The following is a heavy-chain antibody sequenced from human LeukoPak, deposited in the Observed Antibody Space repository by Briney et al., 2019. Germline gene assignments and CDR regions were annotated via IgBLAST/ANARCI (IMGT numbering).Heavy chain of an antibody. J-gene: IGHJ6*03. D-gene: IGHD2-2*01. CDR2: IYYSGST. Sequence: SETLSLTCSVSGGSINNYYWSWIRQPPGKGLEWIGNIYYSGSTNYNPSLKSRVSISVDTSKTQFSLKLSSVTAADTAVYYCARSVRRTSWLQTRIYYYYYMDVWGKGTTVTVSS. CDR1: GGSINNYY. V-gene: IGHV4-59*01. CDR3: ARSVRRTSWLQTRIYYYYYMDV.